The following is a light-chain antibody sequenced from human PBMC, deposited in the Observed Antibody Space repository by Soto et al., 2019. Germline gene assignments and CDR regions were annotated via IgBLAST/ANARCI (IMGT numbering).Light chain of an antibody. CDR3: HQRNQ. CDR2: GAS. J-gene: IGKJ5*01. V-gene: IGKV3-20*01. CDR1: QSVSSSY. Sequence: EIVLTQSPGTLSLSPGERATLSCRASQSVSSSYLAWYQQKPGQAPRLLIYGASSRATGIPARFSGSRSGTDFTLTISSVEPEDFAMYYCHQRNQFGQGTRLEI.